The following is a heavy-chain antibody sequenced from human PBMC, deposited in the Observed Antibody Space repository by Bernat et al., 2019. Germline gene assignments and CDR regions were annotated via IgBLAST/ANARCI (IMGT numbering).Heavy chain of an antibody. CDR1: GGSFSGHY. V-gene: IGHV4-34*01. J-gene: IGHJ3*02. CDR2: INHSGIT. D-gene: IGHD1-26*01. CDR3: ARAGGGNAFDI. Sequence: QVQLQQWGAGLLKPSETLSLTCAVYGGSFSGHYWSWIRQSPGKGLEWIGEINHSGITNYSPSLKSRVTIAVDTSKNQFSLKLTSVTAADTAVYYFARAGGGNAFDIWGPGTMVTVSS.